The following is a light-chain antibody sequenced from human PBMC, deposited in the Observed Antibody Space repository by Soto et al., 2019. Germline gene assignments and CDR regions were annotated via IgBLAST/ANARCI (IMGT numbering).Light chain of an antibody. CDR3: QQYNNWPPAWT. CDR1: QSVSSY. Sequence: EIVLTQSPATLSLSPGERATLSFRASQSVSSYLAWYQQKPGQAPRLLIYDASTRATGIPARFSGSGSGTQFTLTISSLQSEDFAVYYCQQYNNWPPAWTFGQGTKVDIK. V-gene: IGKV3-15*01. CDR2: DAS. J-gene: IGKJ1*01.